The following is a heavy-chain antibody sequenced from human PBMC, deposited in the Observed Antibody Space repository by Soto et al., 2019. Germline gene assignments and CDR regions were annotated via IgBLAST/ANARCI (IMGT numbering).Heavy chain of an antibody. CDR3: TQDGGSRDWLTVN. CDR2: ITGGGDNT. D-gene: IGHD3-9*01. J-gene: IGHJ4*02. CDR1: GFTFTSYA. Sequence: EVQLLESGGDLVQPWGSLRLSWAASGFTFTSYAMSWIRQAPGKGLEWVSAITGGGDNTYYADSVKGRFTISRDNSKNTLYLQMNSLRAEDTAFYYCTQDGGSRDWLTVNWGQGTLVTVSS. V-gene: IGHV3-23*01.